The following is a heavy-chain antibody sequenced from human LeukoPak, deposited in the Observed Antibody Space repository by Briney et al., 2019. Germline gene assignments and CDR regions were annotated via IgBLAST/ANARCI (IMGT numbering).Heavy chain of an antibody. D-gene: IGHD3-3*02. J-gene: IGHJ4*02. CDR3: ATEQGILAG. CDR1: GFTFDDYA. CDR2: ISWNSGSI. V-gene: IGHV3-9*01. Sequence: GRSLRLSCAASGFTFDDYAVHWVRQAPGKGLEWVSGISWNSGSIGYADSVKGRFTISRDNAKNSLYLQMNSLRAEDTALYYCATEQGILAGWGQGTLVTVSS.